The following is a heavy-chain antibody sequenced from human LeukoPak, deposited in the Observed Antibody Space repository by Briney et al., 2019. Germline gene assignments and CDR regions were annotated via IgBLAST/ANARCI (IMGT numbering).Heavy chain of an antibody. V-gene: IGHV3-11*01. Sequence: GGSLRLSCAASGFTFSDYYMSWIRQAPGKGLEWVPYISSSGSTIYYADSVKGRFTISRDNAKNSLYLQMNSLRAEDTAVYYCARNSVMVRGVIDYWGQGTLVTVSS. D-gene: IGHD3-10*01. CDR1: GFTFSDYY. CDR2: ISSSGSTI. J-gene: IGHJ4*02. CDR3: ARNSVMVRGVIDY.